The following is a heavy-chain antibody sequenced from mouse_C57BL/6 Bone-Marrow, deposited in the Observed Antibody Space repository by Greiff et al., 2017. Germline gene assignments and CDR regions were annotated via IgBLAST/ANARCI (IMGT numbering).Heavy chain of an antibody. V-gene: IGHV1-85*01. J-gene: IGHJ1*03. D-gene: IGHD1-1*01. Sequence: VQLQQSGPELVKPGASVKLSCKASGYTFTSYDINWVKQRPGQGLEWIGWIYPRDGSTKYNEKFKGKATLTVDPSSSTAYMELHSLTSEDSVVYFCARWNYGSSYDYWYFDVWGTGTTVTVSS. CDR1: GYTFTSYD. CDR3: ARWNYGSSYDYWYFDV. CDR2: IYPRDGST.